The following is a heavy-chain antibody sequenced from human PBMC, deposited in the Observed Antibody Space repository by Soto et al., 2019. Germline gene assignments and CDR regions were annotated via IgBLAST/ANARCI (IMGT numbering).Heavy chain of an antibody. CDR3: AREDGDYNYYYGMDV. J-gene: IGHJ6*02. Sequence: GGSLRLSCAASGVTFSSYGMHWVRQAPGKGLEWVAVIWYDGSNKYYADSVKGRFTISRDNSKNTLYLQMNSLRAEDTAVYYCAREDGDYNYYYGMDVWGQGTTVTVSS. CDR2: IWYDGSNK. V-gene: IGHV3-33*01. CDR1: GVTFSSYG. D-gene: IGHD4-17*01.